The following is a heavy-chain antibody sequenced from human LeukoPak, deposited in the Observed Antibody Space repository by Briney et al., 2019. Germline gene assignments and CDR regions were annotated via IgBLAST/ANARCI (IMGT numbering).Heavy chain of an antibody. J-gene: IGHJ5*02. V-gene: IGHV4-34*01. CDR1: GGSFSGYY. D-gene: IGHD1-26*01. Sequence: SETLSLTCAVYGGSFSGYYWSWIRQPPGKGLEWIGEINHSGSTNYNPSLKSRVTISVDTSKNQFSLKLSSVTAADTAVYYCARAGGSDPVNWFDLWGQGTLVTVSS. CDR3: ARAGGSDPVNWFDL. CDR2: INHSGST.